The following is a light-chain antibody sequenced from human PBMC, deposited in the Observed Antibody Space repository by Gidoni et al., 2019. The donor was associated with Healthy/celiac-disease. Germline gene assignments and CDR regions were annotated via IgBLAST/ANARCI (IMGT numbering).Light chain of an antibody. J-gene: IGKJ2*01. CDR3: QQYDNLPRT. CDR1: QDISNY. V-gene: IGKV1-33*01. Sequence: DIQMTQSPSSLSASVGDRVTITCQASQDISNYLNWYQQKPGKAPKLLIYDASNLETGFPSRFSGSGSGTDFTFTISSLQPEDIATYYCQQYDNLPRTFGQGTKLEIK. CDR2: DAS.